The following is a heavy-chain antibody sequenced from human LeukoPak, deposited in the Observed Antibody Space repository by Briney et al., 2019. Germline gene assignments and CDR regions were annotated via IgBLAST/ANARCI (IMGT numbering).Heavy chain of an antibody. J-gene: IGHJ6*03. V-gene: IGHV4-34*01. CDR2: INHSGST. CDR3: ARVDSSSWYLYYYYMDV. D-gene: IGHD6-13*01. Sequence: SETLSLTCAVYGGSFSGYYWSWIRQPPGKGLEWLGEINHSGSTYYNPSLKSRVTISVDTSKNQFSLKLSSVTAADTAVYYCARVDSSSWYLYYYYMDVWGKGTTVTVSS. CDR1: GGSFSGYY.